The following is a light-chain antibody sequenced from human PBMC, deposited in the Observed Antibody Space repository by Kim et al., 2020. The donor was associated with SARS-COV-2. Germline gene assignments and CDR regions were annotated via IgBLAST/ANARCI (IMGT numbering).Light chain of an antibody. CDR1: RNIDDC. Sequence: DIQMTQSPSTLSASVGDKITITCRASRNIDDCLAWYQQKPGKAPKLLIYKASTLKSGVPSTFSGSGSGTEFTLTTSSLQPDDFATYYCQQYKSYPWTFGQGTKVDIK. CDR3: QQYKSYPWT. CDR2: KAS. V-gene: IGKV1-5*03. J-gene: IGKJ1*01.